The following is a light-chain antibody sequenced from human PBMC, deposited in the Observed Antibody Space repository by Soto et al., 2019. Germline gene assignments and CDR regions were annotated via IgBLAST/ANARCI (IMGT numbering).Light chain of an antibody. CDR1: QSVSSN. CDR2: GAS. J-gene: IGKJ3*01. Sequence: EIVMTQSPATLSVSPGERATLSCRASQSVSSNLAWYQQKPGQASRLLIYGASIRATGIPARFSGSGSGTEFTLTISSLQSEDFAVYYCQQYNNWIFTFGPGTKVDIK. CDR3: QQYNNWIFT. V-gene: IGKV3D-15*01.